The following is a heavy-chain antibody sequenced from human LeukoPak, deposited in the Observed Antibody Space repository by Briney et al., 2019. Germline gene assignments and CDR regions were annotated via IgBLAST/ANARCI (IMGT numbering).Heavy chain of an antibody. CDR2: ISSSSSYI. CDR1: GFTFSSYS. J-gene: IGHJ3*02. Sequence: GGSLRLSCAASGFTFSSYSMNWVRQAPGKGLEWVSSISSSSSYIYYADSVKGRFTISRDNAKNSLYLQMNSLRAEGTAVYYCARDAPQDIVVVPAGDDAFDIWGQGTMVTVSS. D-gene: IGHD2-2*01. V-gene: IGHV3-21*01. CDR3: ARDAPQDIVVVPAGDDAFDI.